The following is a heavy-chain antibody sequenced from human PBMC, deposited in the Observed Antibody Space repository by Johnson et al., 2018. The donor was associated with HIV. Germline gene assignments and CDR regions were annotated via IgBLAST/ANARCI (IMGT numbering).Heavy chain of an antibody. Sequence: QVQLVESGGGLEQPGGSLRLSCAASGFTFSTYAMHWVRQAPGKGLEWVAVISYDGSNKYYADSVKGRFTISRDNSKNTLYLEMNSLRAEDTAVYYCARDHSGYDSVTAAFDIWGQGTMVTVSS. CDR2: ISYDGSNK. J-gene: IGHJ3*02. V-gene: IGHV3-30*04. CDR3: ARDHSGYDSVTAAFDI. D-gene: IGHD5-12*01. CDR1: GFTFSTYA.